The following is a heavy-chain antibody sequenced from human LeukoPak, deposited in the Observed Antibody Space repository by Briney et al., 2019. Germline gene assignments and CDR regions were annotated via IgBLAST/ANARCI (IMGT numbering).Heavy chain of an antibody. J-gene: IGHJ4*02. CDR2: ISSDGSRA. D-gene: IGHD2-21*02. CDR1: GFSFSRHW. V-gene: IGHV3-74*01. Sequence: GGTLRLSCAASGFSFSRHWMHWVRQDPGRGLVWLSVISSDGSRAIYADSVKGRFTISRDNAKNTLSLQMNSLRAEDTAIYFCARDLYCGGNCYPYYLDNWGQGSLVTVSS. CDR3: ARDLYCGGNCYPYYLDN.